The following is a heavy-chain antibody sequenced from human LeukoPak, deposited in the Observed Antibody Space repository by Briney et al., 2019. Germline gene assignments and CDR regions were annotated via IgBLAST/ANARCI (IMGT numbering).Heavy chain of an antibody. D-gene: IGHD6-6*01. V-gene: IGHV1-2*06. Sequence: ASVKVSCKASGYTFTGYYMHWVRQAPGQGLEWMGRINPNSGGTNYAQKFQGRVTMTRDTSVSTAYMELSRLRSDDTAVYYCATTIIIAARHPGFDYWGQGTLVTVSS. CDR3: ATTIIIAARHPGFDY. CDR2: INPNSGGT. J-gene: IGHJ4*02. CDR1: GYTFTGYY.